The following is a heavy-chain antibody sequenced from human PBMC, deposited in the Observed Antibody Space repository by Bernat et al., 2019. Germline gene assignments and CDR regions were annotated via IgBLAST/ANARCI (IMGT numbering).Heavy chain of an antibody. CDR1: GFTFSTSW. CDR2: INTDGRST. Sequence: EVQVVESGGDLVQPGGSLRLSCAASGFTFSTSWMHWVRQAPGQGLVWVSRINTDGRSTTYADSVKGRFTISRDNAKNTLYLQMNSLRAEDTAVYYCGGARYRGELVGYWGQGTLVTVSS. CDR3: GGARYRGELVGY. J-gene: IGHJ4*02. D-gene: IGHD3-10*01. V-gene: IGHV3-74*01.